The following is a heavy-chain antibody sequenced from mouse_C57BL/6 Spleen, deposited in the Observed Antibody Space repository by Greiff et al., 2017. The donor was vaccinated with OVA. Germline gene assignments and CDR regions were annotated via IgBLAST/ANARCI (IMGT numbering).Heavy chain of an antibody. CDR3: VTRDSSGYAWFAY. D-gene: IGHD3-2*02. CDR1: GFSFNTYA. J-gene: IGHJ3*01. V-gene: IGHV10-1*01. Sequence: EVQLVESGGGLVQPKGSLKLSCAASGFSFNTYAMNWVRQAPGKGLEWVARIRSKSNNYATYYADSVKDRFTISRDDSESMLYLQMNNLKTEDTAMYYCVTRDSSGYAWFAYWGQGTLVTVSA. CDR2: IRSKSNNYAT.